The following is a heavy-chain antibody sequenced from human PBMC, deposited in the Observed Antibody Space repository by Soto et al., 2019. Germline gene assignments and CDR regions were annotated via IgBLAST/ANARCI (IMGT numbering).Heavy chain of an antibody. CDR3: ARAPNVDTAMVTTHYYYYGMDV. D-gene: IGHD5-18*01. CDR2: ISYDGSNK. Sequence: GGSLRLSCAASGFTFSSYAMHWVRQAPGKGLEWVAVISYDGSNKYYADSVKGRFTISRDSSKNTLYLQMNSLRAEDTAVYYCARAPNVDTAMVTTHYYYYGMDVWGQGTTVTVS. J-gene: IGHJ6*02. CDR1: GFTFSSYA. V-gene: IGHV3-30-3*01.